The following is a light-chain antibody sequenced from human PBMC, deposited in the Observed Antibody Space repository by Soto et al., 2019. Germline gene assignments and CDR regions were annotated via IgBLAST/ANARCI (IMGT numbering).Light chain of an antibody. Sequence: VMTQAPATLSVSPGERATLSCRASQSGSGSYLAWYQQKPGQAPRLLISGASRRATGIPDRFSGSGSGTDFTLTISSLEPEDFAVYYCQQYGKSPLTFGGGTKVEIK. CDR3: QQYGKSPLT. V-gene: IGKV3-20*01. CDR1: QSGSGSY. J-gene: IGKJ4*01. CDR2: GAS.